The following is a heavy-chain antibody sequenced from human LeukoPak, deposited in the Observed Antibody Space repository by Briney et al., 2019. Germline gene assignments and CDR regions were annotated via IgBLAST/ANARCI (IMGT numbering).Heavy chain of an antibody. V-gene: IGHV1-2*02. Sequence: ASVTVSCTSSVSTFTRYYMHWVRQAPGQGLGWMGWINPNSGGTNNAQKVQGRVTTTRDTSISTAYMELSRLRADDTAVFYCARYNMAILRLFYPWGEGALVTASS. CDR3: ARYNMAILRLFYP. D-gene: IGHD2-2*02. J-gene: IGHJ5*02. CDR1: VSTFTRYY. CDR2: INPNSGGT.